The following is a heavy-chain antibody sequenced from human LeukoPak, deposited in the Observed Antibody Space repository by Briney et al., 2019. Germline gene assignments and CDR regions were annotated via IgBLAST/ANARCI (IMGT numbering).Heavy chain of an antibody. V-gene: IGHV3-21*01. CDR1: GFTFSTYT. CDR3: ARDLGGSFNFDY. CDR2: INGGSSYI. Sequence: GGSLRLSCAASGFTFSTYTLNWVRQAPGKGLEWVSSINGGSSYIYFADSVRGRFTISRDNAKHSLYLQMNSLRAEDTALYYCARDLGGSFNFDYWGQGTLVTVSS. J-gene: IGHJ4*02. D-gene: IGHD1-26*01.